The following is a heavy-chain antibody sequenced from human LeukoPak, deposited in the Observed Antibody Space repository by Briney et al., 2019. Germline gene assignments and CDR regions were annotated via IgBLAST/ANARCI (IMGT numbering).Heavy chain of an antibody. CDR3: ARGLSDSSGSYPRDAFDI. J-gene: IGHJ3*02. CDR2: ISYDGSNK. D-gene: IGHD3-10*01. CDR1: GFTISSYA. V-gene: IGHV3-30-3*01. Sequence: QSGGSLRLSCAASGFTISSYAMHWVRQAPGKGLEWVAVISYDGSNKYYADSVKGRFTISRDNSKNTLYLQMNSLRAEDTAVYYCARGLSDSSGSYPRDAFDIWGQGAMVTVSS.